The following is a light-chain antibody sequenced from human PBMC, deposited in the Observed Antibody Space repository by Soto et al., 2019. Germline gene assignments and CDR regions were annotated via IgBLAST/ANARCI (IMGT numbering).Light chain of an antibody. V-gene: IGKV3-20*01. CDR1: QSVTSNY. CDR3: QQYGSSSWT. J-gene: IGKJ1*01. Sequence: EIVLTQSPGTLSLSPGERATLSCRASQSVTSNYLAWYQQKPGQAPRLLIYAASRRAPGIPDRFSASGSGTDFTVTISRLEPEDFAVYYCQQYGSSSWTFGQGTKVDIK. CDR2: AAS.